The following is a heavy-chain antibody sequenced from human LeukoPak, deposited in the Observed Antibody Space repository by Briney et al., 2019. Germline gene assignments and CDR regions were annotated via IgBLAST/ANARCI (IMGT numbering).Heavy chain of an antibody. CDR1: GYTFTGYY. J-gene: IGHJ4*02. Sequence: GASVKVSCKTSGYTFTGYYMNWVRQAPGQGLEWMGRINPNSGGTNYAQKFQGRVTMTRDTSITTAYMELSSLRSDDTAVYYCASWDWNPNYYFDYWGQGTLVTVSS. CDR3: ASWDWNPNYYFDY. V-gene: IGHV1-2*06. D-gene: IGHD1-1*01. CDR2: INPNSGGT.